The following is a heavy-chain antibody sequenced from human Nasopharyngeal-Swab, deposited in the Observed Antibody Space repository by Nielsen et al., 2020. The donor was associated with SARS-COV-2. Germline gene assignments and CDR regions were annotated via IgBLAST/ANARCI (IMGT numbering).Heavy chain of an antibody. J-gene: IGHJ4*02. Sequence: ASVMVSCKVSGYTLTELSMHWLRQAPGKGLEWMGGFDPEDGETIYAQKFQGRVTMTEDTSTDTAYMELSSLRSEDTAVYYCATGPPVGATHFDYWGQGTLVTVSS. V-gene: IGHV1-24*01. CDR3: ATGPPVGATHFDY. CDR1: GYTLTELS. CDR2: FDPEDGET. D-gene: IGHD1-26*01.